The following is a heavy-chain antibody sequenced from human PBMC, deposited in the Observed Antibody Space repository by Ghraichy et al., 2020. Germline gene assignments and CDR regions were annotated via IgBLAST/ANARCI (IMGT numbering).Heavy chain of an antibody. D-gene: IGHD3-9*01. CDR1: GASISSYY. V-gene: IGHV4-4*07. CDR3: ASEGIAIPFGLDV. CDR2: TYFTDSP. Sequence: TLSLTCTVSGASISSYYWTWIRQPAGKGLEWIGRTYFTDSPSYNPSLKSRITMSVVTSKKQISLRLSSVTDADTAVYYCASEGIAIPFGLDVWDPGTTVTVSS. J-gene: IGHJ6*02.